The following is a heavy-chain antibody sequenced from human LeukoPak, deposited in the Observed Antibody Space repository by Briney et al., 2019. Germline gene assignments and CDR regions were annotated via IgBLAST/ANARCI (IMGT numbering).Heavy chain of an antibody. CDR2: SIPIFGTA. Sequence: ASVKVSCKASGGTFSSYAISWVRQAPGQGLEWMGGSIPIFGTANYAQKFQGRVTITADESTSTAYMEPSSPRSEDTAVYYCARCRIAAAGIGYYYYGLDVWRQGTTVTVSS. J-gene: IGHJ6*02. CDR3: ARCRIAAAGIGYYYYGLDV. CDR1: GGTFSSYA. V-gene: IGHV1-69*13. D-gene: IGHD6-13*01.